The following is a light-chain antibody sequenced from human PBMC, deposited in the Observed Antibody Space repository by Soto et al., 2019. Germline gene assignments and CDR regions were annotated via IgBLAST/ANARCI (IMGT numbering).Light chain of an antibody. CDR2: DAS. J-gene: IGKJ1*01. CDR3: QQYNSYRT. Sequence: TQSPGTLSLSPGERATLSCRASQSVTSTHLAWYQQKPGKAPNLLIHDASSLERGVPSRFSGSGSGTEFTLTISSLQPDDFATYYCQQYNSYRTFGQGTNVEIK. CDR1: QSVTST. V-gene: IGKV1-5*01.